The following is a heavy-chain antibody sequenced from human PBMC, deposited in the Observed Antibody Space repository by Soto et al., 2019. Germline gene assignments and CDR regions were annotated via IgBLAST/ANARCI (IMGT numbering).Heavy chain of an antibody. V-gene: IGHV3-23*01. CDR1: GFTFSTYA. J-gene: IGHJ4*02. D-gene: IGHD3-22*01. CDR2: ISGTGGTT. Sequence: TGGSLRLSCSSSGFTFSTYAMSWVRQAPGKGLEWVSTISGTGGTTFYADSVKGRITISRDNSKNTLFLQMNILRAEDTALYYCAKGPTYYYDTSGPYYFDYWGQGTLVTVSS. CDR3: AKGPTYYYDTSGPYYFDY.